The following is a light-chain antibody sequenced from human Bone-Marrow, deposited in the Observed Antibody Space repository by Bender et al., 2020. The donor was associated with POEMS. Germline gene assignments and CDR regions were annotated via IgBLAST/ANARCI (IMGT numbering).Light chain of an antibody. CDR3: QVWDTTSDRRV. J-gene: IGLJ3*02. CDR1: NIGSKS. Sequence: SYVLTQPSSVAVAPGKTAKITCEGNNIGSKSVNWYQQKPGQAPVLVFSDDSDRPSGIPERFSASNSGNTATLTISGVEAGDEADYYCQVWDTTSDRRVFGGGTKLTVL. CDR2: DDS. V-gene: IGLV3-21*03.